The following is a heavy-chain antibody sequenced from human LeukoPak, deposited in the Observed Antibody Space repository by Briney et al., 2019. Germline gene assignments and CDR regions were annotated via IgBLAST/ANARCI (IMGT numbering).Heavy chain of an antibody. V-gene: IGHV3-21*01. CDR1: GFTFSTYS. CDR2: ISSSGSNI. CDR3: ARDSYYYDSSGPQG. Sequence: GGSLSLSCAASGFTFSTYSMNWVRQAPGKGMEWVSSISSSGSNIYYADSVKGRFTISRDNAKNSLYLQMNSLRAEDTAVYYCARDSYYYDSSGPQGWGQGTLVTVSS. J-gene: IGHJ4*02. D-gene: IGHD3-22*01.